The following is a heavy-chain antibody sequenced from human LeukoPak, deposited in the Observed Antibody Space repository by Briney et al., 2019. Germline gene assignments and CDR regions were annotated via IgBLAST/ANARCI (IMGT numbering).Heavy chain of an antibody. D-gene: IGHD3-3*01. Sequence: GGSLRLSCAASGFTFSSYWMSWVRQAPGKGLEWVANIKQNGSEKYYVDSVKGRFTISRDNAKNSLYLQMNSLRAEDTAVYYCARDRYITIFGVIKTAYYYYGMDVWGQGTTVTVSS. CDR1: GFTFSSYW. J-gene: IGHJ6*02. CDR2: IKQNGSEK. V-gene: IGHV3-7*01. CDR3: ARDRYITIFGVIKTAYYYYGMDV.